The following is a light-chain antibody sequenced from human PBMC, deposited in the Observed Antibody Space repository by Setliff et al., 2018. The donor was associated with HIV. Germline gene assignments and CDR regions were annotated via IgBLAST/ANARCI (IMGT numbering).Light chain of an antibody. CDR1: SSDVGAYNY. CDR3: SSYSSSSTLV. Sequence: QSALTQPASVSASPGQSITISCTGTSSDVGAYNYVSWYQQHPGKAPNLIIYDVRSRPSGVSNSFSGSKSGNTASLTISGLQAEDEADYYCSSYSSSSTLVFGGGTKVTVL. CDR2: DVR. V-gene: IGLV2-14*03. J-gene: IGLJ2*01.